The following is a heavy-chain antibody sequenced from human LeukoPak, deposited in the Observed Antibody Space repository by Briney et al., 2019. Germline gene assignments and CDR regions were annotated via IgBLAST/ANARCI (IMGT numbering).Heavy chain of an antibody. D-gene: IGHD3-22*01. V-gene: IGHV4-30-2*01. CDR3: ARGRSSGYYAQLIFDY. CDR1: GGSISSGGYS. J-gene: IGHJ4*02. CDR2: IYHSGST. Sequence: SETLSLTCAVSGGSISSGGYSWSWIRQPSGKGLEWIGYIYHSGSTYYNPSLKSRVTISVDRSKNQFSLKLSSVTAADTAVYYCARGRSSGYYAQLIFDYWGQGTLVTVSS.